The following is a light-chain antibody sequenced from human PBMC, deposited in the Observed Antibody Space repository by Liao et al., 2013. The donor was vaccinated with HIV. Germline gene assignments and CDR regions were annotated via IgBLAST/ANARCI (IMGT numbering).Light chain of an antibody. CDR2: YDS. J-gene: IGLJ2*01. CDR3: QVWGTSSDPVV. V-gene: IGLV3-21*04. Sequence: SYVLAQPPSVSVAPGKTARITCGGNNIGSKSVHWYQQKAGQAPVLVIYYDSDRPSGIPERFSGSNSGNTATLIISRVEAGDEADYFCQVWGTSSDPVVFGGGTKLTVL. CDR1: NIGSKS.